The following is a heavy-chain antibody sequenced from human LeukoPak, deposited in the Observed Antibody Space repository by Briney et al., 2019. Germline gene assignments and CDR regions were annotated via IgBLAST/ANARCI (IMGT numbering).Heavy chain of an antibody. Sequence: GGSLRLSCAASGFTVSSNYMSWVRQAPGKGLEWVSVIYSGGSTYYADSVKGRFTISRDNSKNTLYLQMNSLRAEDTAVYYCAKPMTTVTTGVDAFDIWGQGTMVTVSS. V-gene: IGHV3-66*04. CDR1: GFTVSSNY. CDR3: AKPMTTVTTGVDAFDI. CDR2: IYSGGST. J-gene: IGHJ3*02. D-gene: IGHD4-17*01.